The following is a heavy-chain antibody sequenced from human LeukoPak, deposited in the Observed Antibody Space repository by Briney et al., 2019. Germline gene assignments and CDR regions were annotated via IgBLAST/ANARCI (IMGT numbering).Heavy chain of an antibody. J-gene: IGHJ4*02. V-gene: IGHV3-66*01. D-gene: IGHD6-13*01. Sequence: GGSLRLSCAASGFTVSSNYMSWVRQAPGKGPEWVSVIYRGGNTYYAGSVKGRFTISRDNSRDTLYLQMNSLRAEDTAVYYCAGSSSWRLFDYWGQGTVVTVSS. CDR2: IYRGGNT. CDR1: GFTVSSNY. CDR3: AGSSSWRLFDY.